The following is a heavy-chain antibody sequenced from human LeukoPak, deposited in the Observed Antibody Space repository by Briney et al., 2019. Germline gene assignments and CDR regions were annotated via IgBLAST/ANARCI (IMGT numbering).Heavy chain of an antibody. Sequence: GGSLRLSCAASGFTFSSYSMNWVRQAPGKGLEWVSSISSSSSYIYYADSVKGRFTISRDNSKNTLYLQMNSLRAEDTAVYYCARERYYYGSGSTPNYYYYMDVWGKGTTVTVSS. V-gene: IGHV3-21*01. D-gene: IGHD3-10*01. J-gene: IGHJ6*03. CDR3: ARERYYYGSGSTPNYYYYMDV. CDR1: GFTFSSYS. CDR2: ISSSSSYI.